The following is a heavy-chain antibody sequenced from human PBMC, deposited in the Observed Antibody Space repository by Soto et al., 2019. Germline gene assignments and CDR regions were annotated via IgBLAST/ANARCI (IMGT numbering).Heavy chain of an antibody. CDR3: ANRMTGTTDDAFDI. D-gene: IGHD1-20*01. CDR2: IYWDDNK. Sequence: QITLKESGPTLVKPTQTLTLTCTFSGFSLSNRGMGVGWISQPPGKALEWLALIYWDDNKRYSPSLKSRLTIAKDTSKNQVVLTMTNMDPVDTSTYYCANRMTGTTDDAFDIWGQGTMVTVSS. J-gene: IGHJ3*02. V-gene: IGHV2-5*02. CDR1: GFSLSNRGMG.